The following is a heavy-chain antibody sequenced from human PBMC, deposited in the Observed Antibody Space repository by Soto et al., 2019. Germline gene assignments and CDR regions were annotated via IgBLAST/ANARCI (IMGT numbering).Heavy chain of an antibody. CDR2: INHSGRT. CDR3: ARGIVETTKGHFDY. CDR1: GGSFGNYY. Sequence: SDTLSLTCAVYGGSFGNYYWNWIRQLPGKGLEWIGEINHSGRTNYNPSLKSRLTISVDTSKNQFSLQLTSVTAADTAVYYCARGIVETTKGHFDYWGYGTLVTVSS. D-gene: IGHD1-26*01. V-gene: IGHV4-34*01. J-gene: IGHJ4*01.